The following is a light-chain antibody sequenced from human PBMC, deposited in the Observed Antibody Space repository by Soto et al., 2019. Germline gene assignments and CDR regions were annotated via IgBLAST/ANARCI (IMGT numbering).Light chain of an antibody. Sequence: QSVLTQPPSASGTPGQSVTISCSGSNSNIGSNTVNWYQHLPGTAPKLLIYNTYRRPSGVPDRFSASKSGTSASLAISGLQSEDEADYYCAAWDDSLNHGVFGGGTKLTLL. V-gene: IGLV1-44*01. CDR1: NSNIGSNT. J-gene: IGLJ2*01. CDR2: NTY. CDR3: AAWDDSLNHGV.